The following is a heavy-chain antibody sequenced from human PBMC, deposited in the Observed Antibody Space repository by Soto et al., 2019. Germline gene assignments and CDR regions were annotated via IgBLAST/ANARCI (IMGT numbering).Heavy chain of an antibody. V-gene: IGHV1-45*02. J-gene: IGHJ6*03. D-gene: IGHD3-10*01. CDR1: GYTFTYRY. CDR3: ATSRRWFGENVYYYMDV. CDR2: ITPFNGNT. Sequence: QMQLVQSGAEVKKTGSSVKVSCKASGYTFTYRYLHWVRQAPGQAFEWMGWITPFNGNTNYAQKFQDRVTITRDRSMGTAYMELSSLRSEDTSMYYCATSRRWFGENVYYYMDVWGKGTTVTVSS.